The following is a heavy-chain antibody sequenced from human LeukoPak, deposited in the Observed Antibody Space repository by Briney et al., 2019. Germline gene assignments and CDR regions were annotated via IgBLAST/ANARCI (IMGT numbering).Heavy chain of an antibody. J-gene: IGHJ4*02. CDR1: GGTFSSYA. D-gene: IGHD6-6*01. V-gene: IGHV1-69*04. CDR3: ARDRILPPEDSSSSLPFVY. CDR2: IIPIFGIA. Sequence: ASVKVSCKASGGTFSSYAISWVRQAPGQGLEWMGRIIPIFGIANYAQKFQGRVTITADKSTSTAYMEPSSLRSEDTAVYYCARDRILPPEDSSSSLPFVYWGQGTLVTVSS.